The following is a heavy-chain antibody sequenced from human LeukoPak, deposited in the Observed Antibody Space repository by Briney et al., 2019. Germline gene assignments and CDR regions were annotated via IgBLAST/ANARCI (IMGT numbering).Heavy chain of an antibody. CDR2: INHSGST. CDR1: GGSFSGYY. Sequence: SETLSLTCAVYGGSFSGYYWSWTRQPPGKGLEWIGEINHSGSTNYNPSLKSRVTISVDTSKNQFSLKLSSVTAADTAVYYCARVLPIDYWGQGTLVTVSS. CDR3: ARVLPIDY. V-gene: IGHV4-34*01. D-gene: IGHD2/OR15-2a*01. J-gene: IGHJ4*02.